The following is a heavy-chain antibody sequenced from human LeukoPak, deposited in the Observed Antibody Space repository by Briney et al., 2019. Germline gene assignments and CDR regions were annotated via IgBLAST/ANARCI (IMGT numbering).Heavy chain of an antibody. CDR2: ISGSGGST. D-gene: IGHD6-19*01. V-gene: IGHV3-23*01. J-gene: IGHJ4*02. CDR3: AKTGSGWYYFDY. CDR1: GFTFNSYA. Sequence: GGSLRLSCAASGFTFNSYAMSWVRQAPGKGMEWVSAISGSGGSTYYADSVKGRFTISRDNSKNTLYLQMNSLRAEDTAVYYCAKTGSGWYYFDYWGQGTLVTVSS.